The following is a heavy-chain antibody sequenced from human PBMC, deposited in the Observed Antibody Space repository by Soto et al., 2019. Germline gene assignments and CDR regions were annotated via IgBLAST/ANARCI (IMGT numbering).Heavy chain of an antibody. Sequence: GASVKVSCKASGYTFTNYYLHWVRQAPGQGLEWVGMINPSARSASYAQKLRGRLTMDRDTSTTTVYMELSQLTFEDTAVYFCARDNSAANGVLDHWGQGTLVTVSS. CDR1: GYTFTNYY. V-gene: IGHV1-46*04. CDR3: ARDNSAANGVLDH. CDR2: INPSARSA. J-gene: IGHJ4*02. D-gene: IGHD1-1*01.